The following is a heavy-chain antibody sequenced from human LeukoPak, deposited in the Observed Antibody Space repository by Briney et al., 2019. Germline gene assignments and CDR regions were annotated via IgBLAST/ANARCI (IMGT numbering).Heavy chain of an antibody. CDR1: GFTFSSYW. Sequence: GGSLRLSCAASGFTFSSYWMGWVRQAPGKRLEWVANMNIDGSEKYYADSAKGRFTISRNNARNSVYLQMNSLRVEDTAVYYCARDPVEWELLLDYWGQGTLVTVSS. V-gene: IGHV3-7*01. CDR3: ARDPVEWELLLDY. CDR2: MNIDGSEK. J-gene: IGHJ4*02. D-gene: IGHD1-26*01.